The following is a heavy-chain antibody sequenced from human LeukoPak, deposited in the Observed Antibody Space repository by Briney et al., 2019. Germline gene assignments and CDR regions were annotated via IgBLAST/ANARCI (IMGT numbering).Heavy chain of an antibody. Sequence: SETLSLTCTVSGGSISSSSYYWGWIRQPPGKGLEWIGSIYYRGSTYYNPSLKSRVTISVDTSKNQLSLKLSSVTAADTARYYCARAVGAVYWYFDPWGRGTLVTVSS. CDR1: GGSISSSSYY. D-gene: IGHD1-26*01. J-gene: IGHJ2*01. CDR3: ARAVGAVYWYFDP. CDR2: IYYRGST. V-gene: IGHV4-39*07.